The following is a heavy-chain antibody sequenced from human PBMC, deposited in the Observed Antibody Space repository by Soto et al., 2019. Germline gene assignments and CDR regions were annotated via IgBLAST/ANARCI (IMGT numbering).Heavy chain of an antibody. CDR1: GDTFTNHV. CDR3: AGDLGSGYDRGDY. CDR2: IISLFGTP. D-gene: IGHD5-12*01. V-gene: IGHV1-69*12. Sequence: QVQLVQSGDEVKKPGSSVKVSCKASGDTFTNHVFNWVRQAPGQGLEWMGGIISLFGTPNYSRRFQGRVTITADESTATRYMELSRLRSDDTAVYYCAGDLGSGYDRGDYWGQGTLVTVSS. J-gene: IGHJ4*02.